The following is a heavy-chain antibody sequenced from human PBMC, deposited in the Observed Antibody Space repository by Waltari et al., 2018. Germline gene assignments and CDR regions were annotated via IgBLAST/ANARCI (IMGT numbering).Heavy chain of an antibody. J-gene: IGHJ4*02. CDR3: ARSGFYYGLDY. CDR2: IYSKRGGT. Sequence: QVQLVQSGAEVKEPGASVKVSCKASGYTFTGYYIHWVRQAPGQGLEWRGWIYSKRGGTNYPQNFQGRVTMTRETSISTVYMEVTRLRSDDTAIYYCARSGFYYGLDYWGQGTLVTVSS. CDR1: GYTFTGYY. V-gene: IGHV1-2*02. D-gene: IGHD3-22*01.